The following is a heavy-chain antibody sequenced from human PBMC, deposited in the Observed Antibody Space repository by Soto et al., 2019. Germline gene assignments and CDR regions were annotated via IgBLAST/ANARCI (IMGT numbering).Heavy chain of an antibody. V-gene: IGHV4-59*01. J-gene: IGHJ4*02. Sequence: PXEILSLNYTVPDGSISNFYWSWIRQPPGKGLEWIGYISSSGNTNYNPSLKSRVSISVDTSKNQFSLNLTSVTAADTGVYYCARAPMVLTRSYFDSWGQRTPVTVS. CDR2: ISSSGNT. CDR1: DGSISNFY. CDR3: ARAPMVLTRSYFDS. D-gene: IGHD3-22*01.